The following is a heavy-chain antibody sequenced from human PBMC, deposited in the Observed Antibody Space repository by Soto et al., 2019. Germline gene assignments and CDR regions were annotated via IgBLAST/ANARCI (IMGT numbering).Heavy chain of an antibody. V-gene: IGHV4-31*03. CDR2: IYYSGST. CDR3: EGGLEWLPTPT. J-gene: IGHJ5*02. CDR1: GGSISSGGYY. Sequence: QVQLQESGPGLVKPSQTLSLTCTVSGGSISSGGYYWSWIRQHPGKGLEWIGYIYYSGSTYYNPSLKSRVTISLDTSKTQSSLKLSSVTAADTAVYYCEGGLEWLPTPTWGQGTLVTVSS. D-gene: IGHD3-3*01.